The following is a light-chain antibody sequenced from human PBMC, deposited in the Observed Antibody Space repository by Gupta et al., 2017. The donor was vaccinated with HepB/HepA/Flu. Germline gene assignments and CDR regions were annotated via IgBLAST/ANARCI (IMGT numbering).Light chain of an antibody. V-gene: IGKV1-13*02. CDR1: QGITSV. J-gene: IGKJ1*01. CDR2: DVS. CDR3: QHVQSYGA. Sequence: AIQLTQSPSSLSASVGDRVTITCRATQGITSVLAWYQQKPGTPPKLLIYDVSTLKSGVPSRFSGSGSGTDFTLTISSLQPEDFATYSCQHVQSYGAFGQGTKVEI.